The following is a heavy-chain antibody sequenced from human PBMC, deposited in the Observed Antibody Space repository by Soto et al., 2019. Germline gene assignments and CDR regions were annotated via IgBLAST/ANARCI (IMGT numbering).Heavy chain of an antibody. CDR2: IYYSGST. CDR1: GGSISSYY. J-gene: IGHJ4*02. Sequence: SETLSLTCTVSGGSISSYYWSWIRQPPGKGLEWIGYIYYSGSTNYNPSLKSRVTISVDTSKNQFSLKLSSVTAADTAVYYCARGPEVGDGYNTLDYWGQGTLVTVSS. CDR3: ARGPEVGDGYNTLDY. D-gene: IGHD5-12*01. V-gene: IGHV4-59*01.